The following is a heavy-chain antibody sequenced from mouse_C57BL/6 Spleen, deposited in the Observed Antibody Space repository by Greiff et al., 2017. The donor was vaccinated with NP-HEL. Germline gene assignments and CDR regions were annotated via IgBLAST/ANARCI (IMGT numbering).Heavy chain of an antibody. J-gene: IGHJ1*03. Sequence: VQLQQPGAELVKPGASVKLSCTASGFTINDYYMHWVKQRPEQGLEWIGRIDPEDGETKYAPKFQGKATITADTSSNTAYLQLSSLTSEDTAVYYGASSTTVVSASHWYCGGWGTGATVTVAS. CDR1: GFTINDYY. CDR2: IDPEDGET. CDR3: ASSTTVVSASHWYCGG. V-gene: IGHV14-2*01. D-gene: IGHD1-1*01.